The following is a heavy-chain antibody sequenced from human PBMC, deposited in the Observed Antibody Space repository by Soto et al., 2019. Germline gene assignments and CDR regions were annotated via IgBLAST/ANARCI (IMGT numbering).Heavy chain of an antibody. V-gene: IGHV1-58*01. J-gene: IGHJ3*02. CDR3: ARDRSNSRYDAFDI. CDR2: IVVGSGNT. Sequence: SVKVSCKASGFTFTSSAVQWVRQARGQRLEWIGWIVVGSGNTNYAQKFQERVTITRDMSTSTAYMELSSLRSEDTAVYYCARDRSNSRYDAFDIWGQGTMVTVSS. CDR1: GFTFTSSA. D-gene: IGHD1-26*01.